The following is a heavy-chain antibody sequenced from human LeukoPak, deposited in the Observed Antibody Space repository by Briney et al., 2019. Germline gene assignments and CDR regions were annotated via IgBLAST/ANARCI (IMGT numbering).Heavy chain of an antibody. V-gene: IGHV1-8*01. Sequence: ASVKVSCKASGYTFTSYDHHWLRQATGLGLEWMGWMNPNSGNTGYAQKFQGRVTMTRNTSISTAYMELSSLRSDDTAVYYCANIVAAGTDYWGQGTLVTVSS. D-gene: IGHD6-13*01. CDR1: GYTFTSYD. J-gene: IGHJ4*02. CDR3: ANIVAAGTDY. CDR2: MNPNSGNT.